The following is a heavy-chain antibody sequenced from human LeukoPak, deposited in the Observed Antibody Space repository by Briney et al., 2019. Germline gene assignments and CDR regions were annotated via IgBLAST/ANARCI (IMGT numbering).Heavy chain of an antibody. CDR1: GGSITYNQ. CDR3: AREVPLYGDYAVFDY. CDR2: VHTSGRT. D-gene: IGHD4-17*01. V-gene: IGHV4-4*07. Sequence: SETLSLTCTVSGGSITYNQWTWIRQPAGKGLDWIGRVHTSGRTNYNPSLKSRVTISVDTSKNQLSLNLNSVTDADTAVYYCAREVPLYGDYAVFDYWGQGTPVTVSS. J-gene: IGHJ4*02.